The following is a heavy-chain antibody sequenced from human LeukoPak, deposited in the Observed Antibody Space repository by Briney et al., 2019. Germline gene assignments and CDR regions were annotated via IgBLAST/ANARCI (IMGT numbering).Heavy chain of an antibody. Sequence: GASVKVSCKASGGSFSNCGIAWVRQAPGQGLGWVGGIIPMIGRGDYAQKFQGRVTISADESTRTVYMEMRSLGSEDTAVYYCAREPATEVISWFDPWGQGTLVTVSS. CDR1: GGSFSNCG. D-gene: IGHD2-21*01. V-gene: IGHV1-69*13. CDR2: IIPMIGRG. J-gene: IGHJ5*02. CDR3: AREPATEVISWFDP.